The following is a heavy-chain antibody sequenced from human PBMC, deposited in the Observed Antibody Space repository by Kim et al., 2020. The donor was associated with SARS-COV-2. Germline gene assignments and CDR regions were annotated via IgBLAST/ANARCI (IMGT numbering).Heavy chain of an antibody. D-gene: IGHD6-19*01. CDR1: GFTFSSKA. Sequence: GGSLRLSCVDSGFTFSSKAMTWVRQAPGKGLEWVSGIIGHYGGRYYEDSVKGRFTISRDNAKRTLYLQMNDLRAEDTALYFCGAAVTDEPGLLVFWGCG. CDR3: GAAVTDEPGLLVF. CDR2: IIGHYGGR. V-gene: IGHV3-23*01. J-gene: IGHJ2*01.